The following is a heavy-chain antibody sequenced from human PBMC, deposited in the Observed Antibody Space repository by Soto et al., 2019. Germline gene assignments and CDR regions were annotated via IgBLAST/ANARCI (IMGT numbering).Heavy chain of an antibody. CDR1: GYIFNQYY. D-gene: IGHD4-17*01. Sequence: QVQLVQSGPEVRKPGASVRLSCATSGYIFNQYYIHGVRPAPGQGLEWMGIINLRGGTTGYATKFGGRVTVTGDTSTRTAYMELSSLRSEDTAVYFCARGPDDSDVTRGDHWCQGTLITVSS. J-gene: IGHJ4*02. CDR2: INLRGGTT. CDR3: ARGPDDSDVTRGDH. V-gene: IGHV1-46*02.